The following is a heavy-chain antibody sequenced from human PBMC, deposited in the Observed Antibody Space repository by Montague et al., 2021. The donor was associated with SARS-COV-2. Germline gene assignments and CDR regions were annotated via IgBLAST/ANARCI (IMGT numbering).Heavy chain of an antibody. CDR3: ARDLYWAFDA. V-gene: IGHV6-1*01. CDR2: TKYTSTRYE. D-gene: IGHD2-8*02. CDR1: GDSVSSNIAA. J-gene: IGHJ3*01. Sequence: CAISGDSVSSNIAAWNWLRQSSSRGLEWLGRTKYTSTRYETYAVSVQSRITITADTSKNQFSLHLNSVTPEDTAVYYCARDLYWAFDAWGLGTTVTVSA.